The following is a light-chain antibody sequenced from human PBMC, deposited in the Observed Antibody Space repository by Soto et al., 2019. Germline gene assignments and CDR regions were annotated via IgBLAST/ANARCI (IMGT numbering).Light chain of an antibody. CDR1: QDISNY. Sequence: DIQMTQSPSSLSASVGDRVTITCQASQDISNYLNWYQQKPGKAPKLLIYDVFNLETGAPSRFSGSGSGTDFSFTISSLQPEDIATYYCQQYDNLPYTFGQGTKLEIK. V-gene: IGKV1-33*01. CDR3: QQYDNLPYT. CDR2: DVF. J-gene: IGKJ2*01.